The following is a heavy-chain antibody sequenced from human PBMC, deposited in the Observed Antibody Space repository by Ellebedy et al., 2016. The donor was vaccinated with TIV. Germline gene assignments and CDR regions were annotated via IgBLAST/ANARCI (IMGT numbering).Heavy chain of an antibody. V-gene: IGHV1-69*13. D-gene: IGHD3-10*01. CDR2: IIPIFGTA. CDR1: GGTFSSYA. J-gene: IGHJ6*02. Sequence: SVKVSCXASGGTFSSYAISWVRQAPGQGLEWMGGIIPIFGTANYAQKFQGRVTITADESTSTAYMELSSLRSEDTAVYYCATDLGYYYGSGSYGDVWGQGTTVTVSS. CDR3: ATDLGYYYGSGSYGDV.